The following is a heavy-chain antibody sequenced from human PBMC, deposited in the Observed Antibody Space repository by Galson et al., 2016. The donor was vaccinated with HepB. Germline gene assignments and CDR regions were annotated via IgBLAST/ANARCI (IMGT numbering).Heavy chain of an antibody. D-gene: IGHD6-13*01. J-gene: IGHJ4*02. Sequence: SETLSLTCSVSGDSIRNVGRHWGWFRQSPGKGLEYIGSIHSSGTSYYNPSHASRITVSADMSRNQFFLSLTSVTATDTAIYYCVRLGTAAAVANRRGSVYWSQGTRVTVSS. CDR1: GDSIRNVGRH. CDR3: VRLGTAAAVANRRGSVY. CDR2: IHSSGTS. V-gene: IGHV4-39*01.